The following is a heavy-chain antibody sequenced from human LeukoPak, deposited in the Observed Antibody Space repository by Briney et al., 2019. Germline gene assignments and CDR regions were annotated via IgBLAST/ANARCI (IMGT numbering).Heavy chain of an antibody. CDR1: GGSINSNY. Sequence: SETLSLTCTLSGGSINSNYWRCIRQPPGEGLEWIGYIYYSGSTIYNPSLKSRVTISVDTSKNQFSLKLSSVTAADTAVYYCARRAYSSGYYYFDCWGQGTLVTVSS. CDR3: ARRAYSSGYYYFDC. D-gene: IGHD3-22*01. CDR2: IYYSGST. V-gene: IGHV4-59*01. J-gene: IGHJ4*02.